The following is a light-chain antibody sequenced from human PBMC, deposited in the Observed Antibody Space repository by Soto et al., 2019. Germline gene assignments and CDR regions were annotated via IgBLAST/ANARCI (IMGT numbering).Light chain of an antibody. CDR1: QSISIY. J-gene: IGKJ5*01. V-gene: IGKV1-39*01. Sequence: DIQMTQSPSSLSASVGDRVTITCRASQSISIYLNWYQLKPGKAPKLXXYGASYLKRGVPTRFSGSGSGTDLTLTISSLQPEDFAIYYCQQTYTTLEITFGQGTRLE. CDR3: QQTYTTLEIT. CDR2: GAS.